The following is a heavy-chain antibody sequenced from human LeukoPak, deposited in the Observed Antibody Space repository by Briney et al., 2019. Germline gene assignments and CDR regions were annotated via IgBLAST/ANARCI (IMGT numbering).Heavy chain of an antibody. J-gene: IGHJ5*02. V-gene: IGHV6-1*01. CDR2: TYYKSTWYN. CDR3: ARRLTQYDCFDP. CDR1: GDSVSSNSVT. D-gene: IGHD2-2*01. Sequence: SQTLSLTCAISGDSVSSNSVTWNWIRQSPSRGLGWLGRTYYKSTWYNDYAVSVRGRITVNPDTSKNQFSLHLNSVTPEDTAVYYCARRLTQYDCFDPWGQGILVTVSS.